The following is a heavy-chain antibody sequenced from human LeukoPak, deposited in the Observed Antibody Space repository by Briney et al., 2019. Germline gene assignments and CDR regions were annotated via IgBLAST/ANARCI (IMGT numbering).Heavy chain of an antibody. Sequence: SETLSLTCAVYGGSLSGHYWSWIRQPPGKGLEWIGEINHSGNTNYNPSLKSRVTISVDTSKDQFLLELSALTAADTAVYYCARVDPSGSSTNFDYWGQGTLVTVSS. CDR1: GGSLSGHY. D-gene: IGHD1-26*01. CDR3: ARVDPSGSSTNFDY. V-gene: IGHV4-34*01. CDR2: INHSGNT. J-gene: IGHJ4*02.